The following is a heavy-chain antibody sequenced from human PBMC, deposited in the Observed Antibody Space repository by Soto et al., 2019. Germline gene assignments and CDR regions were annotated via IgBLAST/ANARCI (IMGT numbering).Heavy chain of an antibody. CDR2: IYHSGST. CDR3: ARHATILSESFDY. V-gene: IGHV4-38-2*01. Sequence: SETLSLTCAFSCYSIISGYYWGWIRQPPGKGLEWIGSIYHSGSTYYNPSLKSRVTISVDTSKNQFSLKLSSVTAADTAVYYCARHATILSESFDYWGQGTLVTVSS. D-gene: IGHD5-12*01. J-gene: IGHJ4*02. CDR1: CYSIISGYY.